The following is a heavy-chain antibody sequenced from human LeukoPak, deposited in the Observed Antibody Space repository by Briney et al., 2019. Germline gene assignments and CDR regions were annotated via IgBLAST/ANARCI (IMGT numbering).Heavy chain of an antibody. CDR2: IIPIFGTA. D-gene: IGHD3-10*01. V-gene: IGHV1-69*06. J-gene: IGHJ4*02. Sequence: SVKVSCKASGYTFTGYYMHWVRQAPGQGLEWMGGIIPIFGTANYAQKFQGRVTITADKSTSTAYMELSSLRSEDTAVYYCARGLYGSGSYSPDFDYWGQGTLVTVSS. CDR3: ARGLYGSGSYSPDFDY. CDR1: GYTFTGYY.